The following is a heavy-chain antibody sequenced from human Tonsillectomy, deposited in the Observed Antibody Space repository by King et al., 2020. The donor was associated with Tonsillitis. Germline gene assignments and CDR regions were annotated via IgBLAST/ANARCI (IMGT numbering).Heavy chain of an antibody. CDR1: GGSISSYY. V-gene: IGHV4-59*12. D-gene: IGHD3-16*01. CDR2: IYYNGNT. J-gene: IGHJ4*02. CDR3: ARDGNFRADDYYFDY. Sequence: QLQESGPGLVKPSETLSLTCTISGGSISSYYWNWIRQPPGKGLEWIGYIYYNGNTNYNPSLKSRVTISVDRSKNQFSLKVTSVTAADTAVYYCARDGNFRADDYYFDYWGQGTLVTVSS.